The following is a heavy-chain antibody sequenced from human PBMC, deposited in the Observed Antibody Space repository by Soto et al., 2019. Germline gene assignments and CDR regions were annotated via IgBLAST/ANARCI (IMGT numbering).Heavy chain of an antibody. CDR2: INHSGST. J-gene: IGHJ5*02. CDR3: ARVLRGDYYDSSGYTPKYNWFDP. Sequence: ETLSLTCAVYGGSFSGYYWSWIRQPPGKGLEWIGEINHSGSTNYNPSLKSRVTISVDTSKNQFSLKLSSVTAADTAVYYCARVLRGDYYDSSGYTPKYNWFDPWGQGTLVTVSS. CDR1: GGSFSGYY. V-gene: IGHV4-34*01. D-gene: IGHD3-22*01.